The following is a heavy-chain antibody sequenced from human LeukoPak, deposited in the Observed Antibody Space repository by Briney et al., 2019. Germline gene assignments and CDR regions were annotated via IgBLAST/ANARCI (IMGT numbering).Heavy chain of an antibody. CDR3: ARAIGYSGSYFDY. CDR1: GFTFSSYG. J-gene: IGHJ4*02. D-gene: IGHD1-26*01. Sequence: GGSLRLSCAASGFTFSSYGMHWVRQAPGKGLEWVAFIRYDGSNKYYADSVKGRFTISRDNVKNSLYLQMNSLRAEDTAVYYCARAIGYSGSYFDYWGQGTLVTVSS. V-gene: IGHV3-30*02. CDR2: IRYDGSNK.